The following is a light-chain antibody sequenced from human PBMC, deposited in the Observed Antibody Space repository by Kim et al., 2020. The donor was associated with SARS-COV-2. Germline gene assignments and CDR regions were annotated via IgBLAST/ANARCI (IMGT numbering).Light chain of an antibody. V-gene: IGKV1-9*01. CDR3: QQLKSYPLT. Sequence: GDRITIASRASQDISSHLTWYQQKPGKVPKRLIYAVPTLQTGVPSRFSGSGSGTEFTLTITSLQPEDFATYYCQQLKSYPLTFGQGTRLEIK. CDR2: AVP. J-gene: IGKJ5*01. CDR1: QDISSH.